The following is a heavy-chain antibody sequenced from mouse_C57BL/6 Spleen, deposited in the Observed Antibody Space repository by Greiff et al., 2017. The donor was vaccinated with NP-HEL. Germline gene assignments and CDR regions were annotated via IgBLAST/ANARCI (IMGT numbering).Heavy chain of an antibody. D-gene: IGHD1-1*01. Sequence: QVQLQQPGAELVKPGASVKLSCKASGYTFTSYWMHWVKQRPGRGLEWIGRIDPNSGGTKYNEKFKSKATLTVDKPSSTAYMKLSSLTSEDSAVYYCARSSYYGSSYGWYFDVWGTGTTVTVSS. CDR3: ARSSYYGSSYGWYFDV. CDR2: IDPNSGGT. J-gene: IGHJ1*03. CDR1: GYTFTSYW. V-gene: IGHV1-72*01.